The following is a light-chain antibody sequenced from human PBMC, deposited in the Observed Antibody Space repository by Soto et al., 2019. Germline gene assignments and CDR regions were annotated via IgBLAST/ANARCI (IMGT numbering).Light chain of an antibody. Sequence: DIPMTQSPSTLSASVRDRVTITCRASQSISSWLAWYQQKPGKAPKLLIYKASSLESGVPSRFSGSGSGTEFTLTISSLQSEDFAVYYCQQYNNWPPCTFGQGTKVDIK. V-gene: IGKV1-5*03. CDR1: QSISSW. CDR3: QQYNNWPPCT. CDR2: KAS. J-gene: IGKJ2*02.